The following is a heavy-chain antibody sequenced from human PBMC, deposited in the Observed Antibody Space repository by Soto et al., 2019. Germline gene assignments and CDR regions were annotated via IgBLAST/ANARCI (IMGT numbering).Heavy chain of an antibody. CDR3: ARDIVVVTALGGFDY. Sequence: ASVKVSCKASGYTFTSYGISWVRQAPGQGLEWMGWISAHNGNTNYAQKLQGRVTMTTDTSTSTAYMELRSLRSDDTAVYYCARDIVVVTALGGFDYWGQGTLVTVSS. CDR2: ISAHNGNT. CDR1: GYTFTSYG. V-gene: IGHV1-18*04. J-gene: IGHJ4*02. D-gene: IGHD2-21*02.